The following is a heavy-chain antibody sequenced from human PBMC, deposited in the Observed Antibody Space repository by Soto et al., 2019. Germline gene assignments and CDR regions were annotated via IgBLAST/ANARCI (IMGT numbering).Heavy chain of an antibody. Sequence: SETLSLTCTVSGGSISSGDYYWSWIRQPPGKGLEWIGYIYYSGSTYYNPSLKSRVTISVDTSKNQFSLKLSSVTAADAAVYYCARDRHYYGSGSYSGWFDPWGQGTLVTVSS. CDR3: ARDRHYYGSGSYSGWFDP. V-gene: IGHV4-30-4*01. CDR2: IYYSGST. D-gene: IGHD3-10*01. J-gene: IGHJ5*02. CDR1: GGSISSGDYY.